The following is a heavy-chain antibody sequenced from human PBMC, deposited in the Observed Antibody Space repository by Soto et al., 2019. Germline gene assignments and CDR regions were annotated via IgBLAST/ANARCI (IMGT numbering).Heavy chain of an antibody. Sequence: QVQLVQSGAEVKKPGSSVKVSCKASGGTFSSYAISWVRQAPGQGLEWMGGIIPIFGTANYAQKFQGRVTMTADESTSTAYRELSSLRSEDTAVYYCARDCLYSGSYLCYFDYWGQGTLVTVSS. V-gene: IGHV1-69*01. CDR3: ARDCLYSGSYLCYFDY. D-gene: IGHD1-26*01. J-gene: IGHJ4*02. CDR2: IIPIFGTA. CDR1: GGTFSSYA.